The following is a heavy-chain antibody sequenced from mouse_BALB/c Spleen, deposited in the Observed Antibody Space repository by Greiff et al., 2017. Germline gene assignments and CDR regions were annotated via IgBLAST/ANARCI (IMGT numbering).Heavy chain of an antibody. CDR1: GYTFTSYW. J-gene: IGHJ3*01. CDR2: INPSTGYT. Sequence: VQLQQSGAELAKPGASVKMSCKASGYTFTSYWMDWVKQRPGQGLEWIGYINPSTGYTEYNQKFKDKATLTADKSSSTAYMQLSSLTSEDSAVYYCARSGDLAWFAYWGQGTLVTVSA. CDR3: ARSGDLAWFAY. D-gene: IGHD1-3*01. V-gene: IGHV1-7*01.